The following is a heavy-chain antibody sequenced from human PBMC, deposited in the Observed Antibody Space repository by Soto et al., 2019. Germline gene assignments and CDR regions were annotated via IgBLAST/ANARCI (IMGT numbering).Heavy chain of an antibody. Sequence: EASVKVSCKASGGTFSSYAISWVRQAPGQGLEWMGGIIPIFGTANYAQKFQGRVTITADESTSTAYMELSSLRSEDTAVYYCARDQEYSSSSGDYWGQGTLVTVSS. J-gene: IGHJ4*02. CDR2: IIPIFGTA. CDR3: ARDQEYSSSSGDY. CDR1: GGTFSSYA. D-gene: IGHD6-6*01. V-gene: IGHV1-69*13.